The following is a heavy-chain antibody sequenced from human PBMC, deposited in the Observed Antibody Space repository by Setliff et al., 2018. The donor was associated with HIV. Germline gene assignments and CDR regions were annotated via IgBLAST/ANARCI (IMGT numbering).Heavy chain of an antibody. V-gene: IGHV3-11*01. CDR1: GFSFSDYY. D-gene: IGHD5-12*01. J-gene: IGHJ4*02. Sequence: PGGSLRLSCIASGFSFSDYYMAWIRQTPGKGLEWISYIDDSGRIRDYTDSVKGRFTISRDISRNTLYLQMNSLRVEDTAVYYCAKVGSSGYYEMCDYWGQGTLVTVSS. CDR3: AKVGSSGYYEMCDY. CDR2: IDDSGRIR.